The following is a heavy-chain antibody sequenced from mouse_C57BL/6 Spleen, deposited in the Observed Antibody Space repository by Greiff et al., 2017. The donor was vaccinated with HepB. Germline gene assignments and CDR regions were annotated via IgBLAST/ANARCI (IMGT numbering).Heavy chain of an antibody. D-gene: IGHD2-2*01. V-gene: IGHV1-82*01. CDR2: IYPGDGDT. CDR1: GYTFSSSW. J-gene: IGHJ2*01. Sequence: QVQLQQSGPELVKPGASVKISCKASGYTFSSSWMNWVKQRPGKGLEWIGRIYPGDGDTNYNGKFKGKATLTADKSSSTAYMQLSSLTSEDSAVYFCARGDGYDECYFDYWGQGTTLTVSS. CDR3: ARGDGYDECYFDY.